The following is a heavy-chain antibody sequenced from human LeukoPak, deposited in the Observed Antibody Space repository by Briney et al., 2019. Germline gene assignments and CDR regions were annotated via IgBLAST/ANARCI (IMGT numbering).Heavy chain of an antibody. CDR1: GFTFSTYT. Sequence: GGSLRLSCVVSGFTFSTYTMNWVRQAPGEGLEWVSYISDTSTLIYYAASVKGRFTISRDNSKNTLYLQMNNLRAEDTAIYYCAKKGAVTATGYFDYWGQGTLVTVSS. CDR3: AKKGAVTATGYFDY. D-gene: IGHD2-21*02. V-gene: IGHV3-48*04. J-gene: IGHJ4*02. CDR2: ISDTSTLI.